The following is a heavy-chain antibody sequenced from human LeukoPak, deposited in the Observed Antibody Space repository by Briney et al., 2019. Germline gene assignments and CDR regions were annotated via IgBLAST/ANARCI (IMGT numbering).Heavy chain of an antibody. Sequence: GGSLRLSCAASGFTFSRYWMSWVRQAPGKGLEWASSISGSSSYIYYADSVKGRFTISRDNAKNSLYLQMNSLRAEDTAVYYCASGYSYGYNSFDYWGQGTLVTVSS. D-gene: IGHD5-18*01. V-gene: IGHV3-21*01. J-gene: IGHJ4*02. CDR2: ISGSSSYI. CDR1: GFTFSRYW. CDR3: ASGYSYGYNSFDY.